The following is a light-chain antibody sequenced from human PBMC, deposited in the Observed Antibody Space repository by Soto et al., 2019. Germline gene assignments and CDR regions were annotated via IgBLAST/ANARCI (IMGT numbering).Light chain of an antibody. V-gene: IGKV1-6*01. CDR3: LQDYGDSCT. CDR2: AAS. J-gene: IGKJ1*01. CDR1: RDVGSD. Sequence: QMTQSPSSLSASVGEKIIITCRASRDVGSDVSWYQQKPGQAPKLLIYAASNLYTGVPSRFSGSRSGTEFTLTISSLQPEDFASYYCLQDYGDSCTFGHGTKVDI.